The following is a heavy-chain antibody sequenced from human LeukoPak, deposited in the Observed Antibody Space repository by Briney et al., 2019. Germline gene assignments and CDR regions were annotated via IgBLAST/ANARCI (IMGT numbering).Heavy chain of an antibody. V-gene: IGHV3-7*01. D-gene: IGHD3-10*01. Sequence: GGSLRLSCAASGFTFSSYWMSWVRQAPGKGLEWVANIKQDGSEKYYVDSVKGRFTISRDNAKNSLYLQMNSLRAEDTAVYYCASGYGSGSYPLSYWGQGTLVTVSS. CDR3: ASGYGSGSYPLSY. CDR1: GFTFSSYW. CDR2: IKQDGSEK. J-gene: IGHJ4*02.